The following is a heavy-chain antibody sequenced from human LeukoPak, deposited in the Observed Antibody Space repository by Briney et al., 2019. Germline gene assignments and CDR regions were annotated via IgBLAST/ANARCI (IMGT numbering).Heavy chain of an antibody. CDR2: ISSSSSYI. Sequence: GGSLRLSCAASGFTFSSYSMNWVRQAPGKGLEWVSSISSSSSYIYYADSVKGRFTISRDNAKNSLYLQMNSLRAEDTAVYYCAREEDIVVVDYYFDYWGQGTLVTVSS. J-gene: IGHJ4*02. CDR1: GFTFSSYS. CDR3: AREEDIVVVDYYFDY. D-gene: IGHD2-15*01. V-gene: IGHV3-21*01.